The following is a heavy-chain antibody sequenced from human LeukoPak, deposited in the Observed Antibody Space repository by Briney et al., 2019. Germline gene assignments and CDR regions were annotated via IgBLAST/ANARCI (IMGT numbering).Heavy chain of an antibody. CDR2: INPNSGGT. Sequence: ASVKVSCKASGYTFTGYYMHWVRQAPGQGLEWMGWINPNSGGTNYAQKFQGRVTMTRDTSISTAYMELSRLRSDDTAVYYCARVSDNFWSAYPFDYWGQGTLVTVSS. CDR3: ARVSDNFWSAYPFDY. V-gene: IGHV1-2*02. CDR1: GYTFTGYY. J-gene: IGHJ4*02. D-gene: IGHD3-3*01.